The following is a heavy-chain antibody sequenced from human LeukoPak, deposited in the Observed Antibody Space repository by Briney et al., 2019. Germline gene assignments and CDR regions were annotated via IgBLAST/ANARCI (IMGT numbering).Heavy chain of an antibody. Sequence: SETLSLTCTVSCVSLSIYYWSWIRQPPGKGLEWMVYIYYSGSHNYNPSLTSRVTISVDTSKNQFSLKLSSVTAADTAVYYCARDGAYHGADFRWWFDLWGQGTLVTVSS. CDR1: CVSLSIYY. D-gene: IGHD3-3*01. J-gene: IGHJ5*02. CDR2: IYYSGSH. V-gene: IGHV4-59*01. CDR3: ARDGAYHGADFRWWFDL.